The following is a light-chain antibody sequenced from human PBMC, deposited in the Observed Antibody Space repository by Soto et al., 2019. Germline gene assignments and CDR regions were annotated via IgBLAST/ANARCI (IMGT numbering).Light chain of an antibody. Sequence: QSALTQPRSVSGSPGQSVTISCTGTSSDVGYYNYVSWYQQHPGTAHKLMIYDVSMRPSGVPDRFSGSKSGNTASLTISGLQAEDEADYYCCSYAGSYTFYVFGTGTKVTVL. J-gene: IGLJ1*01. V-gene: IGLV2-11*01. CDR3: CSYAGSYTFYV. CDR1: SSDVGYYNY. CDR2: DVS.